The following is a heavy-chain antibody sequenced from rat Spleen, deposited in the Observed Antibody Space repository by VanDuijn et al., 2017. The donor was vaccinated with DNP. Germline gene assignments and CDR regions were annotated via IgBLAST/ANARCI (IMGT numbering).Heavy chain of an antibody. D-gene: IGHD1-2*01. CDR2: IIYDASGT. V-gene: IGHV5S10*01. CDR3: ARHEDYSSYIYGFAY. Sequence: EVQLVESGGGLVQPGRSLKLSCAASGFTFSDYNMAWVRQAPKMGLEWVATIIYDASGTYYRDSVKGRFTISRDNAKSTLYLQMDSLRSEDTATYYCARHEDYSSYIYGFAYWGQGTLVTVSS. CDR1: GFTFSDYN. J-gene: IGHJ3*01.